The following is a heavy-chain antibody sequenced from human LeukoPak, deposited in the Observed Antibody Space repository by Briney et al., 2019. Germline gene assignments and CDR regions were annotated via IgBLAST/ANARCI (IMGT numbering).Heavy chain of an antibody. V-gene: IGHV4-34*01. D-gene: IGHD5-12*01. Sequence: SETLSLTCAVYGGSFSGYYWSWIRQPPGKGLEWIGEINHSGSTNYNPSLKSRVTVSVDTSKNQFSLKLSSVAAADTAVYYCAPRDSGYTFRHWGQGTLVTVSS. CDR1: GGSFSGYY. CDR3: APRDSGYTFRH. J-gene: IGHJ1*01. CDR2: INHSGST.